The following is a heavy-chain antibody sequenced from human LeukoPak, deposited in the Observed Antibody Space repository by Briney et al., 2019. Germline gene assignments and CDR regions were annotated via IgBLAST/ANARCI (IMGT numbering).Heavy chain of an antibody. CDR3: ARSSTTVSGPY. CDR1: GFTFSSYA. CDR2: ISRSGGST. D-gene: IGHD4-11*01. J-gene: IGHJ4*02. Sequence: GASLRLSCAASGFTFSSYAMSWVRQAPGKGLEWVSAISRSGGSTYHADSVKGRFTISRDNSKNTLYLQMNSLRAEDTAVYFCARSSTTVSGPYWGQGTLVTVSS. V-gene: IGHV3-23*01.